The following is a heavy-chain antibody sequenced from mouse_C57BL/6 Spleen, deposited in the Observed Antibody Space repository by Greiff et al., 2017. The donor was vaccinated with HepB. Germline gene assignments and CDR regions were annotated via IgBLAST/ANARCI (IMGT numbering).Heavy chain of an antibody. D-gene: IGHD1-1*01. CDR3: TRGGVYGSYYFDY. Sequence: QVQLKQSGAELVRPGASVTLSCKASGYTFTDYEMHWVKQTPVHGLEWIGAIDPETGGTAYNQKFKGKAILTADKSSSTAYMELRSLTSEDSAVYYCTRGGVYGSYYFDYWGQGTTLTVSS. V-gene: IGHV1-15*01. CDR2: IDPETGGT. CDR1: GYTFTDYE. J-gene: IGHJ2*01.